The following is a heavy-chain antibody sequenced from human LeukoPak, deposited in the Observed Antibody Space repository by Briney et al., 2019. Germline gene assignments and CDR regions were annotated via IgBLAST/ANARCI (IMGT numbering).Heavy chain of an antibody. J-gene: IGHJ3*01. V-gene: IGHV3-33*01. CDR3: VRYCNGGSCYRAAFDV. CDR1: GFIFSDYG. CDR2: IWNNGNNK. D-gene: IGHD2-15*01. Sequence: GRSLRLSCAASGFIFSDYGMHWVRQAPGKGLEWVAVIWNNGNNKYADSVRGRFTISRDNSKNTLYLQMNSLRAEDTAVYYCVRYCNGGSCYRAAFDVWGPGTMVTVSS.